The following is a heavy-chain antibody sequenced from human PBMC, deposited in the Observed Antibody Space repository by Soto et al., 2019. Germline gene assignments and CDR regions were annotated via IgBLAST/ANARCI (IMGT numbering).Heavy chain of an antibody. CDR1: GFTFSSYG. J-gene: IGHJ6*02. CDR2: IWYDGSNK. CDR3: AKDLAQLERHYYYYGMDV. D-gene: IGHD1-1*01. Sequence: QVQLVESGGGVVQPGRSLRLSCAASGFTFSSYGMHWVRQAPGKGLEWVAVIWYDGSNKYYADSVKGRFTISRDNSKNTLYLQMNSLRAEDTAVYYCAKDLAQLERHYYYYGMDVWGQGTTVTVSS. V-gene: IGHV3-33*06.